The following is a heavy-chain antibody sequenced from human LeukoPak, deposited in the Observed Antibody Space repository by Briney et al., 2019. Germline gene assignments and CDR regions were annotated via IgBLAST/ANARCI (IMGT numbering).Heavy chain of an antibody. V-gene: IGHV4-59*08. J-gene: IGHJ4*02. CDR3: ARGAGAGYNLQPFDY. CDR1: GGPISRYY. Sequence: PSETLSLICTVSGGPISRYYWRWVRQPPGKGLEWIGDIYFSGSTKYNPSLKSRVSISVDTSKNQFSLKLSSVTAADTAVYYCARGAGAGYNLQPFDYWGQGTLVTVSS. D-gene: IGHD5-24*01. CDR2: IYFSGST.